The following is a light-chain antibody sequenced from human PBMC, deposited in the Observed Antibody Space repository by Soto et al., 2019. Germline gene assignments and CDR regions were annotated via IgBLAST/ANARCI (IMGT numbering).Light chain of an antibody. CDR1: QSVTITY. CDR2: GAS. V-gene: IGKV3-20*01. CDR3: LQYGSSPPFT. J-gene: IGKJ3*01. Sequence: EIVLPQSPGTLSLSPGERATLSCRASQSVTITYLAWYQQRPGQAPRLLIYGASTRAPGIPDRFSGSGSGTDFTLTVSGLEPEDFGVYFCLQYGSSPPFTFGPGNKVDIK.